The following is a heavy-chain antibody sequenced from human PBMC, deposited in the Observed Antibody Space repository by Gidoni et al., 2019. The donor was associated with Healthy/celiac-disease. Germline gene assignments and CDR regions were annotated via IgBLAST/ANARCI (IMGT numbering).Heavy chain of an antibody. V-gene: IGHV3-30-3*01. D-gene: IGHD3-16*01. CDR2: ISYDGSNK. CDR1: GFTFRSYA. J-gene: IGHJ4*02. CDR3: ARETLGADY. Sequence: QVQLVESGGGVVQPGRALRLSCAASGFTFRSYAMHWVRQAPGKGLEWVAVISYDGSNKYYADSVKGRFTISRDNSKNTLYLQMNSLRAEDTAVYYCARETLGADYWGQGTLVTVSS.